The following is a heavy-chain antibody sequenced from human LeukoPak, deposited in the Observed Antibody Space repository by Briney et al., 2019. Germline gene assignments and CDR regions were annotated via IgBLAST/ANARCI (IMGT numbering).Heavy chain of an antibody. CDR3: ATSPMTGPYYFHY. CDR1: GGTFSSYT. J-gene: IGHJ4*02. V-gene: IGHV1-69*13. Sequence: SVKVSCKASGGTFSSYTISWVRQAPGQGLEWMGGIIPIFGTANYAQKFQGRVTITADESTSTAYMELSSLRSEDTAVYYCATSPMTGPYYFHYWGQGTLVTVSS. D-gene: IGHD3-9*01. CDR2: IIPIFGTA.